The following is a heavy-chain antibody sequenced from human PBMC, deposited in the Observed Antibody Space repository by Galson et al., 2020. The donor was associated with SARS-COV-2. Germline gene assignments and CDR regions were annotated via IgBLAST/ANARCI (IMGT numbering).Heavy chain of an antibody. CDR2: IYWDDDK. CDR1: GFSLSTSGVG. D-gene: IGHD3-16*02. J-gene: IGHJ2*01. Sequence: SGPTLVKPTQTLTLTCTFSGFSLSTSGVGVGWIRQPPGKALEWLALIYWDDDKRYSPSLKSRLTITKDTSKNQVVLTMTNMDPVDTATYYCAHSPPRDDYIWGSYRYGWYFDLWGRGTLVTVSS. CDR3: AHSPPRDDYIWGSYRYGWYFDL. V-gene: IGHV2-5*02.